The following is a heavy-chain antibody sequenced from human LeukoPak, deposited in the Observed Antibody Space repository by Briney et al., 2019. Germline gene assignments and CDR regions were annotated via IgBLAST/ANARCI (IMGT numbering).Heavy chain of an antibody. J-gene: IGHJ6*02. CDR2: ISAYNGNT. CDR1: GYTFTSHG. Sequence: ASVKVSCKASGYTFTSHGISWVRQAPGQGLEWMGWISAYNGNTNYAQKLQGRVTMTTDTSTSTAYMELRSLRSDDTAVYYCARDGEAAAVYYYYYGMDVWGQGTTVTVSS. CDR3: ARDGEAAAVYYYYYGMDV. D-gene: IGHD6-13*01. V-gene: IGHV1-18*01.